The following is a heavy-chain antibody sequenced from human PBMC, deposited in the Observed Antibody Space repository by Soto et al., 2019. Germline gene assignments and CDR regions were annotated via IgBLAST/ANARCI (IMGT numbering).Heavy chain of an antibody. Sequence: ASVKVSCKASGYTFTTCDINWVRQARGQGLEWLGWMDPNSGSTGYAQNFQGRITMTRNISRNTAHMELSSLQSEDTAVYYCARERKFDFWRKGLDVWGQGTTVTVSS. CDR1: GYTFTTCD. J-gene: IGHJ6*02. V-gene: IGHV1-8*01. CDR3: ARERKFDFWRKGLDV. CDR2: MDPNSGST. D-gene: IGHD3-3*01.